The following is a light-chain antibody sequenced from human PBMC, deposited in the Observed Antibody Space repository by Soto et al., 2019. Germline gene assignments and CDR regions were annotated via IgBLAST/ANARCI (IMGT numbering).Light chain of an antibody. CDR1: QSVSNN. CDR2: GAS. V-gene: IGKV3-15*01. CDR3: QQYDYWPWT. Sequence: EIVMTQSPATLSVSPGERATLSCRASQSVSNNLAWYQQKPGQAPRLVIYGASTRATGIPARFTGSGSGTEFTLTISSLQSEDFAFYFCQQYDYWPWTFGQGTKVDIK. J-gene: IGKJ1*01.